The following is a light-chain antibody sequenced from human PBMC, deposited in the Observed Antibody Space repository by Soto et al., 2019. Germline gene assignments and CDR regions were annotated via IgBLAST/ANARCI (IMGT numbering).Light chain of an antibody. CDR1: SGHSSYA. V-gene: IGLV4-69*01. J-gene: IGLJ2*01. CDR3: QTWGTAIVV. Sequence: QSVLTQSPSASASLGASVKLTCTLSSGHSSYAIAWHQQQPEKGPRYLMKLNSDGSHRKGDGIPDRFSGSSSGAERYLTISSLQSEDEADYYCQTWGTAIVVFGGGTKLTVL. CDR2: LNSDGSH.